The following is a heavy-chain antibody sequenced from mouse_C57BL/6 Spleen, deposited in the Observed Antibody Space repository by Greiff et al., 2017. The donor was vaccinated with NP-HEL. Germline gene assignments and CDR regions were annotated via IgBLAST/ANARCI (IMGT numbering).Heavy chain of an antibody. CDR1: GYTFTSYW. CDR2: IYPGSGST. J-gene: IGHJ4*01. V-gene: IGHV1-55*01. Sequence: QVQLQQPGAELVKPGASVKMSCKASGYTFTSYWITWVKQRPGHGLEWIGDIYPGSGSTNYKEKFKSKATLTVDTSSSTAYMQLSSLTSEDSAVYYCARAPPRQPGAMDYWGQGTSVTVSS. CDR3: ARAPPRQPGAMDY. D-gene: IGHD3-3*01.